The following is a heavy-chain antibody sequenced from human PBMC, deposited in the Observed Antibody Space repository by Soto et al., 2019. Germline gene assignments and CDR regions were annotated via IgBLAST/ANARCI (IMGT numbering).Heavy chain of an antibody. V-gene: IGHV4-4*02. CDR1: GGSISSSNW. CDR2: IYHSGST. CDR3: ARDSPGIAAAGSFNWFDP. D-gene: IGHD6-13*01. J-gene: IGHJ5*02. Sequence: SETLSLTGAVSGGSISSSNWWSWVRQRPGKGLEWIGEIYHSGSTNYNPSLKSRVTISVDKSKNQFSLKLSSVTAADTAVYYCARDSPGIAAAGSFNWFDPWGQGTLVTVSS.